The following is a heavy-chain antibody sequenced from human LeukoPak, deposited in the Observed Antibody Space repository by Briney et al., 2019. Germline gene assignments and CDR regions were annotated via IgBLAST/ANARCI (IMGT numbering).Heavy chain of an antibody. Sequence: ASVKVSWKASGGTFSSYAISWVRQAPGQGLEWMGGIIPIFGTANYAQKFQGRVTITADESTSTAYMELSSLRSEDTAVYYCARVREGVARYGMDVWGQGTTVTVSS. CDR2: IIPIFGTA. J-gene: IGHJ6*02. D-gene: IGHD3-16*01. V-gene: IGHV1-69*13. CDR1: GGTFSSYA. CDR3: ARVREGVARYGMDV.